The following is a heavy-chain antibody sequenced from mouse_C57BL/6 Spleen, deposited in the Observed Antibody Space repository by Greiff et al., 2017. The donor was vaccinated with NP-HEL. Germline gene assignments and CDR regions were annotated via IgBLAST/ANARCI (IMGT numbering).Heavy chain of an antibody. Sequence: VKLMESGPGLVAPSQSLSITCTVSGFSLTSYAISWVRQPPGKGLEWLGVIWTGGGTNYNSALKSRLSISKDNSKSQVFLKMNRLQTDDTARYDCARNSDYGSSDWYFDVWGTGTTVTVSS. CDR3: ARNSDYGSSDWYFDV. J-gene: IGHJ1*03. CDR1: GFSLTSYA. V-gene: IGHV2-9-1*01. CDR2: IWTGGGT. D-gene: IGHD1-1*01.